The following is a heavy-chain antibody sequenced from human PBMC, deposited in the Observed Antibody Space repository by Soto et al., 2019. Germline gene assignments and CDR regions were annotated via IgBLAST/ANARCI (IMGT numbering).Heavy chain of an antibody. CDR2: MYNTGST. V-gene: IGHV4-59*01. D-gene: IGHD2-21*02. J-gene: IGHJ6*02. CDR1: QGCRGRAY. Sequence: PSETVALSCTVSQGCRGRAYSSCARHPPGKGLEWIGYMYNTGSTVYNPSFKSRVTISVDTSKNQFSLKLNSVTAADTAVYYCARDLWGYCGTDCYPLDVWGQGPTVS. CDR3: ARDLWGYCGTDCYPLDV.